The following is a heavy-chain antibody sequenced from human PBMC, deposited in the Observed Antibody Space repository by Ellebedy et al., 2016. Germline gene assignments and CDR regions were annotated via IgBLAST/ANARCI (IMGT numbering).Heavy chain of an antibody. CDR1: GFIFSDYY. CDR2: ISPNSGYT. D-gene: IGHD2-8*01. V-gene: IGHV3-11*06. J-gene: IGHJ6*02. CDR3: ARAYVSLSGVSFNRADAMDV. Sequence: GGSLRLSCAASGFIFSDYYMNWIRQAPGKGLEWVSYISPNSGYTNYVDSVKGRFTISRDNADNSIYLQMNSLRAEDTAIYYCARAYVSLSGVSFNRADAMDVWGQGTTVTVSS.